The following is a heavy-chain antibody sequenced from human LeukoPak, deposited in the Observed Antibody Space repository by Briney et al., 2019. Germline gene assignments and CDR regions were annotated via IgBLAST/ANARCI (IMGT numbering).Heavy chain of an antibody. Sequence: GGSLRLSCAASGFTFSSYAMHWVRQAPGKGLEYVSAISSNGGSTYYANSVKGRFTISRDNAKNTLYMQMGSLRAEDLAVYYCARANCGGDCCSDGYYFDYWGQGTLVTVSS. V-gene: IGHV3-64*01. D-gene: IGHD2-21*01. CDR3: ARANCGGDCCSDGYYFDY. J-gene: IGHJ4*02. CDR2: ISSNGGST. CDR1: GFTFSSYA.